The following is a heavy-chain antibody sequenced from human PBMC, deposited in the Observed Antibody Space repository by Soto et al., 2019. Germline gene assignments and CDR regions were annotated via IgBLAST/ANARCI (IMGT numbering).Heavy chain of an antibody. CDR2: IGVGNGNT. V-gene: IGHV1-58*02. J-gene: IGHJ6*03. CDR3: AAKRDQTGPVYYYYMDV. CDR1: GYTFTSYG. D-gene: IGHD3-9*01. Sequence: ASVKVSCKASGYTFTSYGISWVRQAPGQGLEWIGWIGVGNGNTNYAQKFQERVTITRDMSTSTAYMELSSLRSEDTAVYYCAAKRDQTGPVYYYYMDVWGKGTTVTVSS.